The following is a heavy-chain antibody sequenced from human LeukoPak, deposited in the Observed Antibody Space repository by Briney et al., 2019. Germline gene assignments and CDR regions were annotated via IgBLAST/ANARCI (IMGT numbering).Heavy chain of an antibody. D-gene: IGHD6-13*01. CDR2: ISYDGSNK. Sequence: GRSLRLACAASGFTFSSYAMHWVRQAPGKGLEWVAVISYDGSNKYYADSVKGRFTISRDNSKNTLYLQMNSLRAEDTAAYYCVRDSSSPTWGQGTMVTVSS. CDR3: VRDSSSPT. CDR1: GFTFSSYA. V-gene: IGHV3-30-3*01. J-gene: IGHJ3*01.